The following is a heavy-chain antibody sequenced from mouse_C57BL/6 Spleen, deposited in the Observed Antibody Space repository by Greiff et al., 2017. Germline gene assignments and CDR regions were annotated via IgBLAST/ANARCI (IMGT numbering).Heavy chain of an antibody. CDR2: IDPENGDT. CDR3: TTDYYGSSPWFAY. Sequence: VQLKESGAELVRPGASVKLSCTASGFHIKDAYMHWVKQRPEQGLEWIGWIDPENGDTEYASKFQGKATITADTSSNTAYLQLSSLTSEDTAVYYCTTDYYGSSPWFAYWGQGTLVTVSA. CDR1: GFHIKDAY. V-gene: IGHV14-4*01. D-gene: IGHD1-1*01. J-gene: IGHJ3*01.